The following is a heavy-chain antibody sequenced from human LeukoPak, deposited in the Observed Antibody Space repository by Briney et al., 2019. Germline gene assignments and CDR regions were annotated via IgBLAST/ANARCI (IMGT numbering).Heavy chain of an antibody. J-gene: IGHJ4*02. CDR1: GFTFSSYW. D-gene: IGHD1-26*01. Sequence: PGGSLRLSCVASGFTFSSYWMHWVRQAPGKGLVWVSRINSDGSSTSYADSVKGRFTISRDNAKNTLYLQMNSLRAEDTAVYYCARGGTSGSLIYLGQGTLVTVSS. CDR2: INSDGSST. CDR3: ARGGTSGSLIY. V-gene: IGHV3-74*01.